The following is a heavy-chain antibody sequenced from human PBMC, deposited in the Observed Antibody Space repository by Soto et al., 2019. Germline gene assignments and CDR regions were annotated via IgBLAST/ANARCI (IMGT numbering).Heavy chain of an antibody. V-gene: IGHV1-3*01. CDR1: GYTFTNYA. D-gene: IGHD2-21*01. Sequence: QVQLVQSGAEVKEPGASVKVSCRASGYTFTNYAIHWVRQAPGQRLEWMGWLNPGNGNTKYPQKFQGRVTITRDTSASTAYMFLSSLRSEDTARYYCARDQGIPYCGGDCYSDWYFDLWGRGTLVTVSS. CDR3: ARDQGIPYCGGDCYSDWYFDL. J-gene: IGHJ2*01. CDR2: LNPGNGNT.